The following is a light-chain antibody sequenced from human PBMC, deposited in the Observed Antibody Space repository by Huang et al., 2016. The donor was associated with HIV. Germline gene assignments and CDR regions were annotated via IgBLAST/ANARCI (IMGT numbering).Light chain of an antibody. J-gene: IGKJ2*01. CDR1: QTISRW. Sequence: DIQMTQSPSTLSPSVGDRVTITCRASQTISRWLAWYQQKPGKAPKLLIYESSTVETGVPSRFSGSGSGTEFTLTISSLQPDDFATYYCQHYNVYSLPFTFGQGTKLEIK. CDR3: QHYNVYSLPFT. V-gene: IGKV1-5*03. CDR2: ESS.